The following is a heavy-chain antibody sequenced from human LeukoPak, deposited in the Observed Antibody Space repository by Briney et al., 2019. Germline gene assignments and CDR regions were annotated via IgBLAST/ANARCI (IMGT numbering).Heavy chain of an antibody. Sequence: PSETLSLTCTVSGGSISTYYWNWTRQPPGKGLEWIGYIYYSGSTKYNPSLKTRVTISVDTSKNQFSLKLSSVTAADTAVYYCARGDVVATALDPWGQGTLVTVSS. J-gene: IGHJ5*02. CDR2: IYYSGST. V-gene: IGHV4-59*08. CDR1: GGSISTYY. D-gene: IGHD5-12*01. CDR3: ARGDVVATALDP.